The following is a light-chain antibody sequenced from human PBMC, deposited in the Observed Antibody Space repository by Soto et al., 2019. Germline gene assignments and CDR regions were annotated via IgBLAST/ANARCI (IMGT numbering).Light chain of an antibody. Sequence: QTVVTQEPSFSVSPGRTVTLTCGLSSGSVSTTYYPTWYQQTPGQAPRTLIYSTDTRSSGVHDRFSGSILGNKAALTITGAQADDESDYYCVLYMGRGIWVFGGGTKLTVL. CDR1: SGSVSTTYY. V-gene: IGLV8-61*01. CDR3: VLYMGRGIWV. CDR2: STD. J-gene: IGLJ3*02.